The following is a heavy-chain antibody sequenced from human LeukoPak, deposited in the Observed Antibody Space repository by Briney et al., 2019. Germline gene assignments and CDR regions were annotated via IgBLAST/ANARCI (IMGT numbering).Heavy chain of an antibody. CDR3: AKLAQYSSGWYTVIDY. CDR2: ISYDGSNK. J-gene: IGHJ4*02. Sequence: GGSLRLSCTASGFTFSSYGMHWVRQAPGKGLEWVAVISYDGSNKYYADSVKGRFTISRDNSKNTLYLQMNSLRAEDTAVYYCAKLAQYSSGWYTVIDYWGQGTLVTVSS. D-gene: IGHD6-19*01. V-gene: IGHV3-30*18. CDR1: GFTFSSYG.